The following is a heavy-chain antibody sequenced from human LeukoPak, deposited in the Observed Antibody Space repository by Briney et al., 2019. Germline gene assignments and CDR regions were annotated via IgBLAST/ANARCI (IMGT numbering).Heavy chain of an antibody. CDR2: IYWDDDK. CDR3: ARVGIAAAGDY. Sequence: SGPTLVNPTQTLTLTCTFSGFSLCTRGVGVGWIRQPPGKALEWLELIYWDDDKRYSPSLKSRLTITKDTSKYQVVLTMTNMDPVDTATYYCARVGIAAAGDYWGQGTLVTVSS. J-gene: IGHJ4*02. V-gene: IGHV2-5*02. D-gene: IGHD6-13*01. CDR1: GFSLCTRGVG.